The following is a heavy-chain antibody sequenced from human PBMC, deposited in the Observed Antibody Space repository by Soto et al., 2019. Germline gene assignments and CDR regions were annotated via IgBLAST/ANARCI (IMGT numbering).Heavy chain of an antibody. CDR1: GGSISSSNW. CDR2: IYHSGST. D-gene: IGHD6-13*01. J-gene: IGHJ4*02. CDR3: ARVLESAGIAAAGICDY. V-gene: IGHV4-4*02. Sequence: SETLSLTCAVSGGSISSSNWWSWVRQPPGKGLEWIGEIYHSGSTNYNPSLKSRVTISVDKSKNQFSLKLSSVTAADTAVYYGARVLESAGIAAAGICDYWGQGTLVTVSS.